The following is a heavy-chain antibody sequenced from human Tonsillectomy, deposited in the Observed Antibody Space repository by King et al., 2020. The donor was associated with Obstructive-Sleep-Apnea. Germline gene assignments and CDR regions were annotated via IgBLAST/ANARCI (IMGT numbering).Heavy chain of an antibody. Sequence: VQLVESGGGVVQPGRALSLSCAASGFTFSSYVSHGGCQAPGKGLGWVAGISYDGSKKYYADSVKGRLTISRDNSKNMLYLQMNSLRAEETAVYYCARDAEKYSSGWRYDYWGQGTLVTVSS. CDR3: ARDAEKYSSGWRYDY. CDR1: GFTFSSYV. CDR2: ISYDGSKK. D-gene: IGHD6-19*01. J-gene: IGHJ4*02. V-gene: IGHV3-30*04.